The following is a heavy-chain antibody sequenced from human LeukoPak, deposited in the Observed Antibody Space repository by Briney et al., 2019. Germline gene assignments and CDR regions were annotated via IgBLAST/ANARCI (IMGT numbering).Heavy chain of an antibody. J-gene: IGHJ4*02. CDR1: GGSFSGYY. CDR2: INHSGST. Sequence: SETLSLTCAVYGGSFSGYYWSWIRQPPGKGLEWIGEINHSGSTNYNPSLKSRVTISVDTSKNQFSLKLSSVTAADTAVYYCARRAEGLGISFFDYWGQGTLVTVSS. D-gene: IGHD7-27*01. V-gene: IGHV4-34*01. CDR3: ARRAEGLGISFFDY.